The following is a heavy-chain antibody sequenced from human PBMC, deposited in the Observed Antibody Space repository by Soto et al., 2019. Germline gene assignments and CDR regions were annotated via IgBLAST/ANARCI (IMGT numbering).Heavy chain of an antibody. Sequence: QVQLQQWGAGLLKPSETLSLTCAVYGGSFSGYYWSWIRQPPGKGLEWIGEINHSGSTNYNPSLKSRVTISVDTSKNQFALKLSSVTAADTAVYYCARSYCSGGSCYLIFDYWGQGTLVTVSS. CDR3: ARSYCSGGSCYLIFDY. CDR1: GGSFSGYY. V-gene: IGHV4-34*01. CDR2: INHSGST. J-gene: IGHJ4*02. D-gene: IGHD2-15*01.